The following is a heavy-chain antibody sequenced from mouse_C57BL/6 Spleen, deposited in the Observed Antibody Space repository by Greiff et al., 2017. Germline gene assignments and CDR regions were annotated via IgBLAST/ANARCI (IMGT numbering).Heavy chain of an antibody. D-gene: IGHD4-1*01. CDR1: GYTFTDYY. CDR3: ARWLGRGYYAMDY. Sequence: QVQLKESGPELVKPGASVKISCKASGYTFTDYYINWVKQRPGQGLEWIGWIFPGSGSTYYNEKFKGKATLTVDNSSSTAYMLLSSLTSEDSAVYFCARWLGRGYYAMDYWGQGTSVTVSS. CDR2: IFPGSGST. J-gene: IGHJ4*01. V-gene: IGHV1-75*01.